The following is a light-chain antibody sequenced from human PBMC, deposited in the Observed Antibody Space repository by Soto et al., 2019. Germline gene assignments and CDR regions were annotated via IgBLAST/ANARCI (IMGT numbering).Light chain of an antibody. J-gene: IGLJ3*02. CDR2: EGS. CDR3: WSYAGSGTVGV. V-gene: IGLV2-23*03. Sequence: QSALTQPASVSGSPGQSITISCTGTSSDVGSYNLVSWYQQHPGKAPKLMIYEGSKRPSGVSNRFSGSKSGNTASLTISGLQAEDEADYYCWSYAGSGTVGVFGGGTKLTVL. CDR1: SSDVGSYNL.